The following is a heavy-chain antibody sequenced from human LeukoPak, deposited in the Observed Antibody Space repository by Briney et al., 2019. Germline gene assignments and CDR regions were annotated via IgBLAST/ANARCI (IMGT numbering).Heavy chain of an antibody. J-gene: IGHJ4*02. CDR2: IEHDETEK. CDR3: GRGLYGSGRRSLMAH. D-gene: IGHD3-10*01. CDR1: RFLFHKYW. Sequence: GGSLRLSRVACRFLFHKYWMPWVRPAPGKGVAWVANIEHDETEKYYVDSVKGRFTISRDNAEKSLFLRMTSLGVEDTAIYYCGRGLYGSGRRSLMAHWGPGTLVTVSS. V-gene: IGHV3-7*01.